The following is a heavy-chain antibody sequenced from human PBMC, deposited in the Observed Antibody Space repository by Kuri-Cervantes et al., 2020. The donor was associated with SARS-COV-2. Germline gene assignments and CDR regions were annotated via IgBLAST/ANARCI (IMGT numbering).Heavy chain of an antibody. CDR3: AKDWDSRGYYLFDH. J-gene: IGHJ4*02. CDR1: GFTFSSNA. D-gene: IGHD3-22*01. Sequence: GESLKISCAASGFTFSSNAMSWVRQAPGKGLEWVSGLSGSGVSTYYAESVKGRFTISRDNSKNTLYLQMNSLRAEDTAVYYYAKDWDSRGYYLFDHWGQGTLVTVSS. CDR2: LSGSGVST. V-gene: IGHV3-23*01.